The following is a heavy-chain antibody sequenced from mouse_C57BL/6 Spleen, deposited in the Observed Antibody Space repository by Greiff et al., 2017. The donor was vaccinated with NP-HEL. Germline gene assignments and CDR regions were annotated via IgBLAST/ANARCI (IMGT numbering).Heavy chain of an antibody. CDR2: ISDGGSYT. V-gene: IGHV5-4*03. D-gene: IGHD2-10*01. CDR1: GFTFSSYA. J-gene: IGHJ2*01. Sequence: EVMLVESGGGLVKPGGSLKLSCAASGFTFSSYAMSWVRQTPEKRLEWVATISDGGSYTYYPDNVKGRFTISRDNAKNNLYLQMSHLKSEDTAMYYCARGLLYFDDWGKGTTLTVSS. CDR3: ARGLLYFDD.